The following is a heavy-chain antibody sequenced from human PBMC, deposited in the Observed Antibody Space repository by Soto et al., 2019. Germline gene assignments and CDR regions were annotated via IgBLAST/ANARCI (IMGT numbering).Heavy chain of an antibody. D-gene: IGHD3-10*01. J-gene: IGHJ4*02. CDR3: GRGFDEFTDPRG. CDR1: GFTFSSYS. Sequence: GGSLRLSCAASGFTFSSYSMNWVRQAPGKGLEWVSYISSSSRTIYYADSVKGRFTISRDNAKNSLYLQMNSLRAEDTAMYYCGRGFDEFTDPRGWGQGTLVTVSP. V-gene: IGHV3-48*01. CDR2: ISSSSRTI.